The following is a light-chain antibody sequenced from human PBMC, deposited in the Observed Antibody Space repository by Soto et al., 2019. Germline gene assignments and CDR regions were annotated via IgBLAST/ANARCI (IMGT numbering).Light chain of an antibody. Sequence: EIVLTQSPGTLSLSPGERATLSCRASQSVGSSYLAWYQQKPGKAPRLLIYGASSRATCIPDRFGGSGSGTDFPLTISRLEPEDFGVYYCQQYGSSPTWTFGQATKVYI. CDR2: GAS. CDR3: QQYGSSPTWT. J-gene: IGKJ1*01. CDR1: QSVGSSY. V-gene: IGKV3-20*01.